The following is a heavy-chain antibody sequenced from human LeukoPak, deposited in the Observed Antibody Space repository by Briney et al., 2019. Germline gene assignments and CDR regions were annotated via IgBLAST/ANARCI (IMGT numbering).Heavy chain of an antibody. Sequence: GGSLRLSCAASGFTVSSNYMSWVRQAPGKGLEWVSAIYSGGSTYYADPVKGRFTISRDNSKNTLYLQMNSLRAEDTAVYYCARDPEDYDGYSGYLGFNYFDYWGQGTLVTVSS. V-gene: IGHV3-53*01. CDR1: GFTVSSNY. J-gene: IGHJ4*02. D-gene: IGHD5-12*01. CDR2: IYSGGST. CDR3: ARDPEDYDGYSGYLGFNYFDY.